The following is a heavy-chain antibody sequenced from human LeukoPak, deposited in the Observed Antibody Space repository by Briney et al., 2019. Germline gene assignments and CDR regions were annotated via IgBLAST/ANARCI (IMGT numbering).Heavy chain of an antibody. V-gene: IGHV3-23*01. D-gene: IGHD2-15*01. Sequence: GGSLRLSCAASGFTFGSYAMYWGRQAPGKGLEWVSGIFGSGGSAHYADSVKGRFTISRDNSKNTVYLQMDSLRVEDTAIYYCAKTTTGYSSGRYPAWPIDYWGQGTLVTVSS. CDR2: IFGSGGSA. J-gene: IGHJ4*02. CDR1: GFTFGSYA. CDR3: AKTTTGYSSGRYPAWPIDY.